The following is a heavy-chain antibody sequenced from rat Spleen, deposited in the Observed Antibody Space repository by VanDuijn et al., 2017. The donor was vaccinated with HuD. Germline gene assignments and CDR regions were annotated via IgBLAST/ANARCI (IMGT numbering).Heavy chain of an antibody. CDR1: GFSLSSYH. CDR2: IWNVGGT. Sequence: QVQLKESGPGLVQPSQTLSLTCTVSGFSLSSYHVNWVRQSPGKGLEWMGLIWNVGGTRFNSVFKSRLSITKDTSKSQVFLEMNSLQTEDTATYFCTSPPLRSGFYYIEYWGHGVMVTVSS. J-gene: IGHJ2*01. CDR3: TSPPLRSGFYYIEY. D-gene: IGHD1-11*01. V-gene: IGHV2-41*01.